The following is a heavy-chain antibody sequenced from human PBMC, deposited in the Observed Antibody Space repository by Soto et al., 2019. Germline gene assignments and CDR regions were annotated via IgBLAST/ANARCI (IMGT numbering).Heavy chain of an antibody. D-gene: IGHD6-19*01. Sequence: QVQLVESGGGVVQPGRSLRLSCAASGFTFSSYAMHWVRQAPGKGLEWVAVISYDGSNKYYADSVKGRFTISRDNSKNTLYLQMNSLRDEDTAVYYCASIAVAGTNIDYWGQGTLVTVSS. J-gene: IGHJ4*02. CDR1: GFTFSSYA. CDR2: ISYDGSNK. V-gene: IGHV3-30-3*01. CDR3: ASIAVAGTNIDY.